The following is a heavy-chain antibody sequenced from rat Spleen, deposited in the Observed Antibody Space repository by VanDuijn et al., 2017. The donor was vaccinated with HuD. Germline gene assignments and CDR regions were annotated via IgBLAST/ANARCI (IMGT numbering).Heavy chain of an antibody. CDR1: GFSLTSYH. CDR3: AREGLPGYNGRAMDA. J-gene: IGHJ4*01. V-gene: IGHV2-32*01. D-gene: IGHD1-4*01. Sequence: QVQLKESGPGLVQPSQTLSLTCTVSGFSLTSYHVHWVRQPPGKGLEWMGVMWSDGDTSYNSALKSRMSISRDTSKSQVFLKMSSLQTEDTATYYCAREGLPGYNGRAMDAWGQGASVTVSS. CDR2: MWSDGDT.